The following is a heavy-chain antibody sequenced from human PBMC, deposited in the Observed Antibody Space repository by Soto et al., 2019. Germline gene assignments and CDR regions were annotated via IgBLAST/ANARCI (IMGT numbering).Heavy chain of an antibody. CDR1: GFTFSSYG. J-gene: IGHJ6*02. D-gene: IGHD6-19*01. CDR2: IWYDGSNK. CDR3: ARELGAVAHYYGMDV. Sequence: QVQLVESGGGVVQPGRSLRLSCAASGFTFSSYGMHWVRQAPGKGLEWVAVIWYDGSNKYYADSVKGRFTISRDNSKNTLDLQMNSLRAEDTAVYYCARELGAVAHYYGMDVWGQGTTVTVSS. V-gene: IGHV3-33*01.